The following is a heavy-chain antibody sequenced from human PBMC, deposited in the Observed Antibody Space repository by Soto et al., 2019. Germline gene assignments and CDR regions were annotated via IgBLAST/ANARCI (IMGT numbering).Heavy chain of an antibody. CDR2: IIPIFGTA. J-gene: IGHJ3*02. V-gene: IGHV1-69*13. CDR3: AREGSTAMVTKFVI. D-gene: IGHD5-18*01. CDR1: GGTFSSYA. Sequence: SVKVSCKASGGTFSSYAISWVRHAPGQGLEWMGGIIPIFGTANYAQKFQGRVTITADESTSTAYMELSSLRSEDTAVYYCAREGSTAMVTKFVIWGQGTMVTVSS.